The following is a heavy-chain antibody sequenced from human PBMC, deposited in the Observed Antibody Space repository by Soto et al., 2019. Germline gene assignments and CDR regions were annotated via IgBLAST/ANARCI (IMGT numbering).Heavy chain of an antibody. D-gene: IGHD3-16*02. CDR2: SYHSGIT. V-gene: IGHV4-30-2*01. CDR1: GGSISRGGYS. J-gene: IGHJ4*01. Sequence: TLSLTCAVSGGSISRGGYSWSWIRQPPGKGLEWIGYSYHSGITYYNPSLKSRVSISVDRYKNQFSLKLSPSTAVDRAGYYCARGSRDDYVWGSYRPRDYFDYWGKETLRAVSS. CDR3: ARGSRDDYVWGSYRPRDYFDY.